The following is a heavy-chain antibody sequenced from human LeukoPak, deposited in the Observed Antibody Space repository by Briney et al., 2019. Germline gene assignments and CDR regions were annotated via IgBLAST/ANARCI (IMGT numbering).Heavy chain of an antibody. V-gene: IGHV4-34*01. J-gene: IGHJ4*02. CDR1: GGSFSSYY. CDR3: ARHPPLDNFDY. CDR2: INHTGST. Sequence: SETLSLTCAVYGGSFSSYYWSWIRQPPGKGLEWIGEINHTGSTKYNPSLKSRVSISVDTSKNQFSLKLSSVTAADTAVYYCARHPPLDNFDYWGQGTLVTVSS.